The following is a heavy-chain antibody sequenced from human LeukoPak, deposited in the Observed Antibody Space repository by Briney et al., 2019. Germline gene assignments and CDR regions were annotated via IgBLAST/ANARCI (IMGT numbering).Heavy chain of an antibody. J-gene: IGHJ4*02. CDR2: ISTSGGTI. CDR1: GFTFSSYE. V-gene: IGHV3-48*03. CDR3: VRGDGGYSSGSVDY. Sequence: GGSLRLSCAASGFTFSSYEMNWVRQAPGKGLEWVSYISTSGGTIYYADSVKGRFTISRDNAKNSLYLQMNSLRAEDTGVYYCVRGDGGYSSGSVDYWGLGTLVTVSS. D-gene: IGHD6-19*01.